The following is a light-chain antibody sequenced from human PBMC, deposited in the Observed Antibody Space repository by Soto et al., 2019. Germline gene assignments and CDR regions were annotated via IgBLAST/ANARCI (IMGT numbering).Light chain of an antibody. CDR2: AAS. J-gene: IGKJ3*01. CDR1: QSISSGS. CDR3: QHYGSSPPFT. V-gene: IGKV3-20*01. Sequence: VLTQSPGTLSLSPGERATLSCRASQSISSGSLAWYQQKPGQAPRLLIFAASARVTGIPDRFSGSGSGTGVTLTISRLEPEDFAVYYCQHYGSSPPFTFGPGTKVDIK.